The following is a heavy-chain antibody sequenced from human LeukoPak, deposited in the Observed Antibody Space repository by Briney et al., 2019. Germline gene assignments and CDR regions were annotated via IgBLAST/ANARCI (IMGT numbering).Heavy chain of an antibody. CDR2: INHSGST. J-gene: IGHJ3*02. Sequence: PSETLSLTCAVYGGSFSGYYWSWIRQPPGKGLEWIGEINHSGSTNYNPSLKSRVTISVDTSKNQFSLKLSSVTAADTAVYYCARPRAMVRGLAAFDIWGQGTMVTVSS. CDR3: ARPRAMVRGLAAFDI. CDR1: GGSFSGYY. V-gene: IGHV4-34*01. D-gene: IGHD3-10*01.